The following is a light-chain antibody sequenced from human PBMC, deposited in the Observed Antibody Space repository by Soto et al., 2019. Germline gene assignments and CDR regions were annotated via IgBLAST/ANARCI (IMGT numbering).Light chain of an antibody. Sequence: EIVLTQSPATLSLSPGERATLSCRASQSVSSYLAWYQQKPGQAPRLLIYGASTRATGIPARFSGSGSGTEFTLTISSLQSEDFEIYYCQQYNNWPITFGQGTKVDIK. CDR1: QSVSSY. CDR3: QQYNNWPIT. J-gene: IGKJ1*01. CDR2: GAS. V-gene: IGKV3-15*01.